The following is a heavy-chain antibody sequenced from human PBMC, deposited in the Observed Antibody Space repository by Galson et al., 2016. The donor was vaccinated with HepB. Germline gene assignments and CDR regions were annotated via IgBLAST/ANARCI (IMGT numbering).Heavy chain of an antibody. CDR1: GFSFSNYW. CDR2: IYPGDSDT. CDR3: ARRVIEQWLDRRRTGFDY. D-gene: IGHD6-19*01. V-gene: IGHV5-51*01. Sequence: QSGAEVKKPGESLRISCKASGFSFSNYWIAWVRQMPGKGLEWMGVIYPGDSDTIYSPSFQGQVTISVDKSTSTAYLQWRSLKASDTARYYCARRVIEQWLDRRRTGFDYWGQGSLVTVSS. J-gene: IGHJ4*02.